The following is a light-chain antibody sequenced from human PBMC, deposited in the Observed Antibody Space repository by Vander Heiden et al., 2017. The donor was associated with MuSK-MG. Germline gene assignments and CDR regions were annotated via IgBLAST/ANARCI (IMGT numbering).Light chain of an antibody. Sequence: EVELSPSPRALSLSSGERATLSGRARQSVNSAYVGWYQRKPGRAPRLLIYGASTRATGIPDRFSGSAFGTDFTLTISMLDPEDFTVYYCQRYESSGWTFGPGTKVEFK. V-gene: IGKV3-20*01. CDR2: GAS. CDR3: QRYESSGWT. J-gene: IGKJ1*01. CDR1: QSVNSAY.